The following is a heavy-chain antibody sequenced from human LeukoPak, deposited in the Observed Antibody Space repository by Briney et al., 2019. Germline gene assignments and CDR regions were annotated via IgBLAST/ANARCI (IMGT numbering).Heavy chain of an antibody. CDR3: ASEITYYYDSSGQLSLDAFDI. V-gene: IGHV3-21*01. D-gene: IGHD3-22*01. J-gene: IGHJ3*02. CDR2: ISSRSSYI. CDR1: GFTFSCYS. Sequence: GGSLRLSCAASGFTFSCYSMNWVRQAPGKGLEWVSSISSRSSYIYYADSVKGRFTISRDNAKNSLYLQMNSLRAEDTAVHYCASEITYYYDSSGQLSLDAFDIWGQGTMVTVSS.